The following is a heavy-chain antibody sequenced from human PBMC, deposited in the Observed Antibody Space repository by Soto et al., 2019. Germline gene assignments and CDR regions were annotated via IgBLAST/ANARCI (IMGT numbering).Heavy chain of an antibody. D-gene: IGHD7-27*01. CDR1: GFTFSRYS. Sequence: AGSLRLSCAASGFTFSRYSMNWVRQAPGKGLDWVSSIRISTSYITYADTWKGRFTISRDNAKNSLYLQMNSLRAEDTAVYYCATGARWGSLDYWGQGTLVTVSS. J-gene: IGHJ4*02. V-gene: IGHV3-21*01. CDR3: ATGARWGSLDY. CDR2: IRISTSYI.